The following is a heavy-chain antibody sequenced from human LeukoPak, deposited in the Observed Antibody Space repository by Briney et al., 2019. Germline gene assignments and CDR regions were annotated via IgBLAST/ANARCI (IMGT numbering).Heavy chain of an antibody. Sequence: XXXSXXSFXXYWIGWVRQLPGKGLEGMGIIYPGDSDTRYSPSFQGQVTISADKSSNTAYLEWSSLEARDTAMFYWXXXXXXXXXXXXXXXXYWGQGTLXTVSS. CDR3: XXXXXXXXXXXXXXXXY. CDR2: IYPGDSDT. J-gene: IGHJ4*02. V-gene: IGHV5-51*01. CDR1: XXSFXXYW.